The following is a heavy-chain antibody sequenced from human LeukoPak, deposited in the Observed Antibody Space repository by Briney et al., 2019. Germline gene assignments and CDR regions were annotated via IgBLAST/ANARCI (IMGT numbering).Heavy chain of an antibody. J-gene: IGHJ5*02. V-gene: IGHV1-18*01. Sequence: GASVKVSCKASGYTFTSYGISWVRQAPGQGLEWMGWISAYNGNTNYAQKLQGRVTMTTDTSTSTAYMELRSLRSDDTAVYYCARGRLTIFGVDLNWFDPWGQGTLVTVSS. CDR1: GYTFTSYG. CDR3: ARGRLTIFGVDLNWFDP. CDR2: ISAYNGNT. D-gene: IGHD3-3*01.